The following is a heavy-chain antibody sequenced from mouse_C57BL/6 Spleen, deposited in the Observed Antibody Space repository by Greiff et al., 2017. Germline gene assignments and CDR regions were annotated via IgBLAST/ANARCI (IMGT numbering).Heavy chain of an antibody. CDR3: VRHERYLLSMDD. D-gene: IGHD2-14*01. Sequence: EVQLVESGGGLVQPKGSLKLSCAASGFSFNTYAMNWVRQAPGKGLEWVARIRSKSNNYATYYAESVKDRFTISRDDSEIMLYLQMNNLKTEDTAMYYCVRHERYLLSMDDWGQGTSVTVSS. V-gene: IGHV10-1*01. CDR1: GFSFNTYA. J-gene: IGHJ4*01. CDR2: IRSKSNNYAT.